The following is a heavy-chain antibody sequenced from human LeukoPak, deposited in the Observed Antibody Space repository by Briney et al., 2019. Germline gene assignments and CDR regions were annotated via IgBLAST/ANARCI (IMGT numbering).Heavy chain of an antibody. CDR1: GGSISSYY. J-gene: IGHJ4*02. V-gene: IGHV4-59*01. CDR3: AREKRDYYDSSGYYLPTYYFDY. Sequence: PSETLSLTCTVSGGSISSYYWSWLRQPPGKGLEWIGYIYYSGSTNYNPSLKSRVTISVDTSKNQFSLKLSSVTAADTAVYYCAREKRDYYDSSGYYLPTYYFDYWGQGTLVTVSS. CDR2: IYYSGST. D-gene: IGHD3-22*01.